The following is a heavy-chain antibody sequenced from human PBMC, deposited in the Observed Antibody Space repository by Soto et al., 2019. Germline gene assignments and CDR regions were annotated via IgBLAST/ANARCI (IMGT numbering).Heavy chain of an antibody. CDR3: ARGGMVIIPTATAFDY. CDR2: IYASGST. CDR1: GGSISPYY. D-gene: IGHD2-2*01. J-gene: IGHJ4*02. V-gene: IGHV4-4*07. Sequence: SETLSLTCTVSGGSISPYYWSWIRQPAGKGLEWIGRIYASGSTNYNSSLKGRVTMSVTTSKNQFSLKLSSVTAADTAVYYCARGGMVIIPTATAFDYWGQGTLVTVSS.